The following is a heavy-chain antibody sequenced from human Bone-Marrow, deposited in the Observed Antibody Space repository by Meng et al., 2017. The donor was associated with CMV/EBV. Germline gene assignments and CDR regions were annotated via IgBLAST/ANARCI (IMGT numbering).Heavy chain of an antibody. V-gene: IGHV4-34*01. CDR3: ARGGVVVNGAPFDY. J-gene: IGHJ4*02. CDR1: GGSFSGYY. CDR2: INHSGST. Sequence: GLLQQWGAGLLKPSEHLSLPCAVYGGSFSGYYWSRIRQPPGKGLEWIGEINHSGSTNYNPSLKSRVTISVDTSKNQFSLKLSSVTAADTAVYYCARGGVVVNGAPFDYWGQGTLVTVSS. D-gene: IGHD3-22*01.